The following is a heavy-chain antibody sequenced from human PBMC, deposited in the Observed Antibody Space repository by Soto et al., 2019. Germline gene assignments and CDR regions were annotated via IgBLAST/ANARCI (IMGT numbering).Heavy chain of an antibody. Sequence: GSLRLSCAASGFTFSSYTMNWVRQAPGKGLEWVSSISSSSRYIYYVDSVKGRFTISRDNAKNSLYLQMNSLRAEDTAVYFCARALGYCSGGSCSYMDVWGKGTTVTVSS. D-gene: IGHD2-15*01. V-gene: IGHV3-21*01. CDR3: ARALGYCSGGSCSYMDV. CDR1: GFTFSSYT. CDR2: ISSSSRYI. J-gene: IGHJ6*03.